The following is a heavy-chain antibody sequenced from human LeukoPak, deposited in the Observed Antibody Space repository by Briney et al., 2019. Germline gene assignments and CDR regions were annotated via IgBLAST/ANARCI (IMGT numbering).Heavy chain of an antibody. Sequence: ASVKVSCKASGGTFSSYSMNWVRQAPGKGLEWVSSISSSSSYIYYADSVKGRFTISRDNAKNSLYLQMNSLRAEDTAVYYCARKGAVAGPLRDYYMDVWGKGTTVTISS. CDR2: ISSSSSYI. CDR3: ARKGAVAGPLRDYYMDV. CDR1: GGTFSSYS. J-gene: IGHJ6*03. V-gene: IGHV3-21*01. D-gene: IGHD6-19*01.